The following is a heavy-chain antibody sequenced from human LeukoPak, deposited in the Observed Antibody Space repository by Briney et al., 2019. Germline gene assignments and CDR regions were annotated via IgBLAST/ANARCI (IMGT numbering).Heavy chain of an antibody. CDR1: GYTFPSYY. J-gene: IGHJ4*02. CDR3: ARASGSYYGTHYFDY. V-gene: IGHV1-46*01. D-gene: IGHD1-26*01. Sequence: ASVKVSCKASGYTFPSYYMHWVRQAPGQGLEWMGIINPSGGSTSYAQKFQGRVTMTRDTSTSTVYMELSSLRSEDTAVYYCARASGSYYGTHYFDYWGQGTLVTVSS. CDR2: INPSGGST.